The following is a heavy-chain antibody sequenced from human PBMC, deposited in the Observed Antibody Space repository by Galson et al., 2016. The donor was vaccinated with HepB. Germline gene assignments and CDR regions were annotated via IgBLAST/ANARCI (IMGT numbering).Heavy chain of an antibody. Sequence: SLRLSCAASGFTFTNYWMSWVRQAPRKGLEWVAQTSQDGSEKYYADSVKGRFTISRDDSRNTVDLQMNSLRAEDTAVYYCVKEKQVTVVSVFEMWGQGTMVTVSS. CDR3: VKEKQVTVVSVFEM. V-gene: IGHV3-7*03. CDR1: GFTFTNYW. J-gene: IGHJ3*02. CDR2: TSQDGSEK. D-gene: IGHD2-15*01.